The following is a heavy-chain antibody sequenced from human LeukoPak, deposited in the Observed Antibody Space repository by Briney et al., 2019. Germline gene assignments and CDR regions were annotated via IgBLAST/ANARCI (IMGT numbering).Heavy chain of an antibody. CDR3: AKDRWLQYVSHFDC. CDR1: GFTFSSHA. D-gene: IGHD5-24*01. CDR2: ISGSGRTT. Sequence: GGSLRLSCAASGFTFSSHAMNWVRQAPGKGLEWVSGISGSGRTTYYTDSVKGRFTIYSDNSTNTLYLQMNSLRAEDTAVYYCAKDRWLQYVSHFDCWGKGTLVTVSS. J-gene: IGHJ4*02. V-gene: IGHV3-23*01.